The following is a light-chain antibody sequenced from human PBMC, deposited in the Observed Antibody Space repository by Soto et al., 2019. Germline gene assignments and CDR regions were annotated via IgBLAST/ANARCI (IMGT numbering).Light chain of an antibody. J-gene: IGKJ2*01. CDR3: LQHDSYPPV. CDR2: AAS. CDR1: QGISNW. V-gene: IGKV1-17*03. Sequence: DIQMTQSPSSVSASVGDRVSITCRASQGISNWLAWYQQKPGRAPKLLIYAASNLQSGVPSRFSGSGSGTEFTLTITSLQPEDFATYYCLQHDSYPPVFGQGTRLDIK.